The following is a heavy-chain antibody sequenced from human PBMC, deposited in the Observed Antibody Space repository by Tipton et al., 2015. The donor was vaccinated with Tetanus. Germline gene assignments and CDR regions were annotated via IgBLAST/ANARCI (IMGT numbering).Heavy chain of an antibody. D-gene: IGHD2-8*01. CDR1: KFSFSRHS. J-gene: IGHJ4*02. V-gene: IGHV3-23*01. Sequence: SLRLSCAASKFSFSRHSMNWVRQAPGEGLEWVSTISGGGHNTHYADSVQGRFTISRDNSKNTMYLQMNSLRAEDTAVYYCTKDVGIVLFDYWGQGTLVTVSS. CDR2: ISGGGHNT. CDR3: TKDVGIVLFDY.